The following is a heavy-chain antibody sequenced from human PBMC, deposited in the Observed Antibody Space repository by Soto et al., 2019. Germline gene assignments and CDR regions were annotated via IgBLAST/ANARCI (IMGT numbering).Heavy chain of an antibody. Sequence: ASVKVSCKASGFTFTSSAMQWVRQARGQRLEWIGWIVVGSGNTNYAQKFQERVTITRDMSTSTAYMELSSLRSEDTAVYYCAAALKGYYDSSGYGLWGQGTLVTVSS. CDR3: AAALKGYYDSSGYGL. CDR2: IVVGSGNT. CDR1: GFTFTSSA. V-gene: IGHV1-58*02. J-gene: IGHJ4*02. D-gene: IGHD3-22*01.